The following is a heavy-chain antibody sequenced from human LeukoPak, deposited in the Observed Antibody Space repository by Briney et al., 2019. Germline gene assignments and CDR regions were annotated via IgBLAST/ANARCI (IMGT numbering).Heavy chain of an antibody. CDR2: INPNSGGT. J-gene: IGHJ3*02. Sequence: GASVKVSCKASGYTFTGYYMHWVRQAPGQGLEWMGWINPNSGGTNYAQKFQGWVTMTRDTSISTAYMELSRLRSDDTAVYYCARAQLCDRPNDAFDIWGQGTMVTVSS. D-gene: IGHD6-6*01. CDR1: GYTFTGYY. CDR3: ARAQLCDRPNDAFDI. V-gene: IGHV1-2*04.